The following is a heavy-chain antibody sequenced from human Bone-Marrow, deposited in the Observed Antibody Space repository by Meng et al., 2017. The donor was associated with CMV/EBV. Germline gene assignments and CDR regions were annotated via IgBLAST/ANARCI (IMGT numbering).Heavy chain of an antibody. CDR1: GYTFTYRY. D-gene: IGHD6-19*01. J-gene: IGHJ4*02. CDR3: ARDASYSSAYQAETPL. Sequence: SVKVSCKASGYTFTYRYLHWVRQAPGQALEWMGWITPFNGNTNYAQKFQDRVTITRDRSMSTAYMELSSLRAEDTAVYYCARDASYSSAYQAETPLWGQGTLVTVSS. V-gene: IGHV1-45*02. CDR2: ITPFNGNT.